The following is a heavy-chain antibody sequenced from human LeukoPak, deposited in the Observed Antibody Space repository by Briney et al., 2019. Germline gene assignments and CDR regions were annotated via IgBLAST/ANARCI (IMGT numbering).Heavy chain of an antibody. CDR2: INPSGGTT. CDR1: GDTFTSYD. Sequence: GASVKVSCKASGDTFTSYDINWVRQAPGQGLEWMGIINPSGGTTRYAQKFQGRVTMTRDTSTSTLYMELSSLRSEDTAVYYCTRGVGVTICCVGGQAFDIWGQGTMVTVSS. D-gene: IGHD3-3*01. V-gene: IGHV1-46*03. CDR3: TRGVGVTICCVGGQAFDI. J-gene: IGHJ3*02.